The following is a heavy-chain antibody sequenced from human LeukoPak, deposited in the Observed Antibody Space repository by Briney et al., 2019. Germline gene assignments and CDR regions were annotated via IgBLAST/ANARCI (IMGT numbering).Heavy chain of an antibody. CDR2: VHAGDSDA. Sequence: GESLKISCPASGFTFTNYRIAWPRQMPGKGLEWMGIVHAGDSDARYSPSFQDQVTMSADKSISTAYLQWNSLRASDSAMYFCARFVYSTSLDVYLDVWVRGTMVAVSS. V-gene: IGHV5-51*01. CDR3: ARFVYSTSLDVYLDV. D-gene: IGHD6-6*01. CDR1: GFTFTNYR. J-gene: IGHJ2*01.